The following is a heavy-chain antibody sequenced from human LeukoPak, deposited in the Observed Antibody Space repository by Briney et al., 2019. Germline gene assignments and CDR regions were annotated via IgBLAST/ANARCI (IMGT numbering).Heavy chain of an antibody. V-gene: IGHV3-9*01. CDR3: AKNHLAVDSGDPSYYFDY. Sequence: GGSLRLSCAASGFTFDDYAMHWVRQAPGKGLEWVSGISWNSGSIGYADSVKGQFTISRDNAKNSLYLQMNSLRAEDTALYYCAKNHLAVDSGDPSYYFDYWGQGTLVTVSS. CDR2: ISWNSGSI. D-gene: IGHD1-14*01. CDR1: GFTFDDYA. J-gene: IGHJ4*02.